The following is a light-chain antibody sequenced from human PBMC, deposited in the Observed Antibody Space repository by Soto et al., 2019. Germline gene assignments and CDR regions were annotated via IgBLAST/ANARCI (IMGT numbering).Light chain of an antibody. CDR3: QQCNTCWT. CDR2: AAS. J-gene: IGKJ1*01. CDR1: QSISSY. V-gene: IGKV1-9*01. Sequence: QFPQSPPSLSASVGHRVTITLRARQSISSYLAWYQHKPGKAPKLLIYAASTLQSGVPSRFSGSGSGTEFTLTISSLQPDDFATYYCQQCNTCWTFGQGTKVDIK.